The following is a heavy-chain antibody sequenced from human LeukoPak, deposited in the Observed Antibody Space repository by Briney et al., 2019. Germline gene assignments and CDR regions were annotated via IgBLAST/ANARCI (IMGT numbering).Heavy chain of an antibody. J-gene: IGHJ4*02. CDR2: RSIYNGNT. CDR3: AKGGPFPSGSSSREYYLDY. CDR1: GYDFINYG. Sequence: ASVKVSCKASGYDFINYGISWVRQAPGQGLEWMGWRSIYNGNTDYKLQGRVTMTTDTSTSTAYMEVRSLRSDDTAVYYCAKGGPFPSGSSSREYYLDYWGQGTLVTVSS. V-gene: IGHV1-18*01. D-gene: IGHD6-6*01.